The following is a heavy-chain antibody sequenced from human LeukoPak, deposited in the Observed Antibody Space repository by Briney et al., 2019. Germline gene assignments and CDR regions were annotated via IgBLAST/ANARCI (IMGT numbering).Heavy chain of an antibody. D-gene: IGHD3-10*01. CDR2: IYYSGST. J-gene: IGHJ5*02. CDR1: GGSISSGDYY. V-gene: IGHV4-30-4*01. CDR3: ASELLWFGELSNWFDP. Sequence: SQTLSLTCTVSGGSISSGDYYWSWIRQPPGKGLEWIGYIYYSGSTYYNPSLKSRVTISVDTSKNQFSLKLSSVTAADTAVYYCASELLWFGELSNWFDPWGQGTLVTVSS.